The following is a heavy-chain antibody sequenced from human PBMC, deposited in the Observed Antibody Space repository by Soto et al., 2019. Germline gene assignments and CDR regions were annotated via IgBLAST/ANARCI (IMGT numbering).Heavy chain of an antibody. CDR3: AREGRLHWFES. Sequence: PSETLSLTCAVYGGSFTGYYWTWIRQTPGKGLEWIGEINYRGSTYYNPSLESRITMAVDTSKNQFSLKLSSVTAADTAVYFCAREGRLHWFESRAQRTLVTVSS. J-gene: IGHJ5*01. CDR1: GGSFTGYY. CDR2: INYRGST. V-gene: IGHV4-34*01.